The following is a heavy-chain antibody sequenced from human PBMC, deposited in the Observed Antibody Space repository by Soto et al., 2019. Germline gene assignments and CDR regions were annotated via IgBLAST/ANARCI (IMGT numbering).Heavy chain of an antibody. CDR1: GGSISSGGYY. D-gene: IGHD2-15*01. Sequence: SETLSLTCTVSGGSISSGGYYWSWIRQHPGKGQEWIGYIYYSGSTYYNPSLKSRVTISVDTSKNQFSLKLSSVTAADTAVYYCARSVPDAEDIVMVVVASKGPSAFDIWGQGTMVTVSS. CDR3: ARSVPDAEDIVMVVVASKGPSAFDI. CDR2: IYYSGST. J-gene: IGHJ3*02. V-gene: IGHV4-31*02.